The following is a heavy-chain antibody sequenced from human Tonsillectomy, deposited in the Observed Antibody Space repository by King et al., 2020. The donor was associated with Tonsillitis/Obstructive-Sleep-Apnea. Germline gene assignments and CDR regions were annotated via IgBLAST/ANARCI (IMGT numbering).Heavy chain of an antibody. J-gene: IGHJ4*02. V-gene: IGHV3-21*01. CDR1: GFIFSSYA. CDR3: ARDGGDWYSPSF. Sequence: VQLVESGGGLVKPGGSLRLSCAASGFIFSSYAMNWVRQAPGKGLEWVSSISSSSSYIYYADSLKGRFTVSRDNAKNSLYLQMNSLRAEDTAVYYCARDGGDWYSPSFWGQGTLVTVSS. D-gene: IGHD2-21*02. CDR2: ISSSSSYI.